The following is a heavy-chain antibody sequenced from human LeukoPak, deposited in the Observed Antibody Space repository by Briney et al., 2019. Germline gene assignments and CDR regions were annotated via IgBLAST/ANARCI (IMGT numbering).Heavy chain of an antibody. D-gene: IGHD2-15*01. V-gene: IGHV4-4*07. CDR3: ARSRPYCGGGSCYPEFAFDI. J-gene: IGHJ3*02. CDR2: IYTSGST. CDR1: GGSISSYY. Sequence: SETLSLTCTVSGGSISSYYWSWIRQPAGKGLEWIGRIYTSGSTNYNPSLKSRVTMSVDTSKNQFSLKLSSVTAADTAVYYCARSRPYCGGGSCYPEFAFDIWGQGTMVTVSS.